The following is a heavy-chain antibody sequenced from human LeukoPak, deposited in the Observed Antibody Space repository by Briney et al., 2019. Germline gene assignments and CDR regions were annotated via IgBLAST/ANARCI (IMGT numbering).Heavy chain of an antibody. D-gene: IGHD2-2*02. CDR2: INHSGST. Sequence: SETLSLTCAVYGGSFSGYYWSWIRQPPGKGLEWIGEINHSGSTNYTPSLKSRVTLSVDTSKNKFSLKLSSVTAADTAVYYCARGYSSYSYYFDYWGQGTLVTVSS. CDR3: ARGYSSYSYYFDY. V-gene: IGHV4-34*01. J-gene: IGHJ4*02. CDR1: GGSFSGYY.